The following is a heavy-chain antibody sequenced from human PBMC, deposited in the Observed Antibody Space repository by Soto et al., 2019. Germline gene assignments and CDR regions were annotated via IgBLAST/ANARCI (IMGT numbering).Heavy chain of an antibody. CDR3: ARGGVGITGSFDF. CDR1: GFAFDGFT. D-gene: IGHD3-16*01. J-gene: IGHJ4*02. V-gene: IGHV3-23*01. Sequence: VQVLESGGGLVQPGGSLRLSCSVSGFAFDGFTMSWVRQAPGKGLEWVSSISGSATRTYYGDSVKGRFTISRDNSKSTVYLQMNSLRVEDPADYYCARGGVGITGSFDFWGQGTLVAVSS. CDR2: ISGSATRT.